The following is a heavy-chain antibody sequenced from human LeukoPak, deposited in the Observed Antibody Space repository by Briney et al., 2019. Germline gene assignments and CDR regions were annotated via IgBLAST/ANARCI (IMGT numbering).Heavy chain of an antibody. V-gene: IGHV3-7*01. CDR2: INKDGSEK. J-gene: IGHJ4*02. Sequence: GGSLRLSCAAPRFTFTSYWMSWVRQAPGKGLEWVAKINKDGSEKYYVDSVKGRFTISRDNAKNSLYLQMNSLRAEDTAVYYCARDRTGNNDFWSGYTTFFDYWGQGTLVTVSS. CDR3: ARDRTGNNDFWSGYTTFFDY. CDR1: RFTFTSYW. D-gene: IGHD3-3*01.